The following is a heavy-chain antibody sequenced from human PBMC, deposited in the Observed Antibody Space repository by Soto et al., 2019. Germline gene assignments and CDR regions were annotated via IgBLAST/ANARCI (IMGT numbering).Heavy chain of an antibody. Sequence: PSETLSLTCTVSGGSISSYYWSWIRQPPGKGLEWIGYIYYSGSTNYNPSLKSRVTISVDTSKNQFSLKLSSVTAADTAVYYCARHRPSSSWYDRNYYYGMDVWGQGTTVTVSS. D-gene: IGHD6-13*01. CDR2: IYYSGST. CDR1: GGSISSYY. V-gene: IGHV4-59*08. CDR3: ARHRPSSSWYDRNYYYGMDV. J-gene: IGHJ6*02.